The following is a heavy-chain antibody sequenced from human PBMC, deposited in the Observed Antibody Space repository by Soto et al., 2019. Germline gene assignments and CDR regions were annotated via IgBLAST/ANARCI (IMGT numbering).Heavy chain of an antibody. CDR3: AREPDSAARPTNWFDP. J-gene: IGHJ5*02. CDR2: TYYRTKWYN. Sequence: SQTLSLTCAISGDSVSSNSAAWNWIKQSPSRGLEWLGRTYYRTKWYNDYAVSVKSRITINPDTSKNQFSLQLNSVTPEDTAVYFCAREPDSAARPTNWFDPWGQGTLVTVSS. D-gene: IGHD6-6*01. V-gene: IGHV6-1*01. CDR1: GDSVSSNSAA.